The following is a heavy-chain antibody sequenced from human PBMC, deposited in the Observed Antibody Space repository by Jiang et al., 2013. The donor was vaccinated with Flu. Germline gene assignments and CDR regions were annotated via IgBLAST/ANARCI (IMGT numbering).Heavy chain of an antibody. J-gene: IGHJ3*02. V-gene: IGHV3-21*01. D-gene: IGHD3-22*01. CDR1: GFTFSSYS. CDR3: ARDADSYYYDISGYFNAFDI. CDR2: ISSSNNYI. Sequence: GLVKPGGSLRLSCAASGFTFSSYSMNWVRQAPGKGLEWVSSISSSNNYIYYADSVKGRFTISRDNAKNSLYLQMNSLRAEDTAVYYCARDADSYYYDISGYFNAFDIWGQGTMVTVSS.